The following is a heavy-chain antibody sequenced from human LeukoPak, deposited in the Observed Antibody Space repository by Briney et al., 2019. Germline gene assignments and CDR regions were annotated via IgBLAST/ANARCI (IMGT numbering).Heavy chain of an antibody. V-gene: IGHV4-39*01. J-gene: IGHJ4*02. CDR2: IYYSGST. CDR1: GGSISSSYYY. Sequence: KPSETLSLTCTVSGGSISSSYYYWGWIRQPPGKGLEWIGSIYYSGSTYYNPSLKSRVTISVDTSKNQFSLKLRSVTAADTAVYYCARHEGSYYDKSGYTFDYWGQGTLVTVSS. D-gene: IGHD3-22*01. CDR3: ARHEGSYYDKSGYTFDY.